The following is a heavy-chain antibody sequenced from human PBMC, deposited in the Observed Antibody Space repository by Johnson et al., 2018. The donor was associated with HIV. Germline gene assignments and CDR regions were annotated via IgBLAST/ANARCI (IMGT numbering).Heavy chain of an antibody. D-gene: IGHD4-17*01. CDR1: GFTFSDYY. V-gene: IGHV3-11*04. CDR2: ITSSGTTI. CDR3: ARDYGDYAHDAFDI. J-gene: IGHJ3*02. Sequence: QVQLVESGGGLVKPGGSLRLSCATSGFTFSDYYMSWIRQAPGKGLEWVSYITSSGTTIYYADSVKGRFTISRDNSKNTLYLQMNSLRAEDTAVYYCARDYGDYAHDAFDIWGQGTMVTVSS.